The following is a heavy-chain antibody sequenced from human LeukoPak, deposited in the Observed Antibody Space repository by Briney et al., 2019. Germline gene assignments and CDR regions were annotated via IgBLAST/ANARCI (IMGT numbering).Heavy chain of an antibody. D-gene: IGHD6-6*01. J-gene: IGHJ4*02. CDR1: GGSICSSSYY. V-gene: IGHV4-39*07. CDR2: IYHSGST. Sequence: SETLSLTCTVSGGSICSSSYYWGWIRQPPGKGLEWIGYIYHSGSTYYNPSLKSRVTISVDGSKNQFSLKLSSVTAADTAVYYCARGGGYSSSSYYDYWGQGTLVTVSS. CDR3: ARGGGYSSSSYYDY.